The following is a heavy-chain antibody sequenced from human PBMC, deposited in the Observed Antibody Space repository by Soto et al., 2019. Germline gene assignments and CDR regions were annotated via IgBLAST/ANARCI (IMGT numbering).Heavy chain of an antibody. Sequence: VESLKISFEGVGYSFSNHWIGWVRQMPGKGLEWMGIIYPGDSDTRYSPSFQGQVTISADKSINTAYLQWSRLKASDNAMYYCARSPTLQLVQPAYFDYWGQGTLVTVSS. J-gene: IGHJ4*02. D-gene: IGHD1-1*01. CDR1: GYSFSNHW. CDR2: IYPGDSDT. CDR3: ARSPTLQLVQPAYFDY. V-gene: IGHV5-51*01.